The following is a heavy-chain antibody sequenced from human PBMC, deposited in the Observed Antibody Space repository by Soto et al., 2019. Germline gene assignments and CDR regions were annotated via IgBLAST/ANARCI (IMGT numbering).Heavy chain of an antibody. CDR1: GYTFSGYA. Sequence: GASVKVSCKASGYTFSGYAMSWVRQAPGKGLEWVSAISGSGGSTYYADSVKGRFTISRDNSKNTLYLQMNSLRAEDTAVYYCAYSSTPFDYWGQGTLVTVSS. J-gene: IGHJ4*02. V-gene: IGHV3-23*01. D-gene: IGHD6-13*01. CDR3: AYSSTPFDY. CDR2: ISGSGGST.